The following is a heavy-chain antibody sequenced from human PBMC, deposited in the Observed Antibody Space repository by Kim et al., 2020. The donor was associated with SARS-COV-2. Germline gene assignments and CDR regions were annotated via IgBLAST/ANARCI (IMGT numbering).Heavy chain of an antibody. CDR3: ARGDYNSDWNYFDY. V-gene: IGHV4-59*09. D-gene: IGHD6-19*01. J-gene: IGHJ4*02. Sequence: NPSLKSRVTRSGDTSRNQFSLKRSSVTPADTAVYYCARGDYNSDWNYFDYWGQGTLVTVSS.